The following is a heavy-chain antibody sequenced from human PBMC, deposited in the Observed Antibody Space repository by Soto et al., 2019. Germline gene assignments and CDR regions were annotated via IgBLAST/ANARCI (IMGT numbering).Heavy chain of an antibody. CDR3: ARRPPGYLTGYAFDI. J-gene: IGHJ3*02. V-gene: IGHV5-51*01. CDR1: GYSFTSYW. Sequence: GESLKISCKGSGYSFTSYWIGWVRQMPGKGLEWMGVIYPGASDTRYSPSFQGQGTISADKSISTAYLQWSRLKASDTAMYYCARRPPGYLTGYAFDIWGQGTMVTVSS. CDR2: IYPGASDT. D-gene: IGHD3-9*01.